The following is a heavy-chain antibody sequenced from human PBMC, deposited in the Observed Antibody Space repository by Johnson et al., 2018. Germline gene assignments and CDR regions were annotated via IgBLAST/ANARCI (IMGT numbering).Heavy chain of an antibody. V-gene: IGHV3-7*03. CDR1: GFNFRTYY. CDR3: ARGLKVGATSYFDYGMDV. Sequence: VQLQESGGGLVQPGGSLRLSCTGSGFNFRTYYMTWGRQAPGEGREWVANIDEDGRQKYYVDSVKGRFTISRETAKNSLILQRNSLGADDAGVYFCARGLKVGATSYFDYGMDVWGQGTTVTVSS. D-gene: IGHD1-26*01. CDR2: IDEDGRQK. J-gene: IGHJ6*02.